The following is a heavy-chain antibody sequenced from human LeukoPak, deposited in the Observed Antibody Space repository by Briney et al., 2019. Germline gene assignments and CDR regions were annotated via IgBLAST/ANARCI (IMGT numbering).Heavy chain of an antibody. CDR1: GGAISYYY. D-gene: IGHD1-26*01. CDR3: ARDRENFDY. CDR2: ISHSGST. V-gene: IGHV4-34*01. J-gene: IGHJ4*02. Sequence: SETLSLTCTVSGGAISYYYWSWIRQPPGKGLEWIGEISHSGSTNYNPSLKSRVTISVDTSKNQFSLRLSSVTAADSAVYYCARDRENFDYWGQGTLVTVSS.